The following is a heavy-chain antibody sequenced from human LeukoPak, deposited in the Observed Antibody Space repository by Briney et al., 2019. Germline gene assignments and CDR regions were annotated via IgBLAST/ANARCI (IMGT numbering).Heavy chain of an antibody. CDR3: ARQSPAWYFDL. CDR1: GASISSYY. J-gene: IGHJ2*01. V-gene: IGHV4-4*07. Sequence: PSETLSLTCTVSGASISSYYWSWIRQPAGRRLEWIGRIYASGNTNYNPSLKSRVSISVDTSKNQFSLKLSSVTAADTAVYYCARQSPAWYFDLWGRGTLVTVSS. CDR2: IYASGNT.